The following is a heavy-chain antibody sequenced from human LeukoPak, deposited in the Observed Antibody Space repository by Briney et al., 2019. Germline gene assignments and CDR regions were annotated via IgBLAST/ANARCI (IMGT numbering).Heavy chain of an antibody. CDR1: GYTFTSYY. J-gene: IGHJ4*02. CDR2: INPSGGST. D-gene: IGHD5-12*01. CDR3: ARQGHSGYDLDY. Sequence: VASVKVSCKASGYTFTSYYMHWVRQAPGQGLEWMGIINPSGGSTSYAQKFQGRVTMTRDTSTSTVYMVLSSLRSEDTAVYYCARQGHSGYDLDYWGQGTLVTVSS. V-gene: IGHV1-46*01.